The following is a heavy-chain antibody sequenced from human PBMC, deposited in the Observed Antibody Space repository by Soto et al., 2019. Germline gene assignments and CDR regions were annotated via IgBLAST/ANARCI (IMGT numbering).Heavy chain of an antibody. Sequence: APVKVSRKASGYTFTSYGISWVGPAPGQGLDWMGCLSAYNGNTNSAQKLQGRGTMTTDTSTSTADMELRSLRSDDTAVYYCAKDKGLLSGPSAPYGMDVWG. CDR3: AKDKGLLSGPSAPYGMDV. CDR1: GYTFTSYG. V-gene: IGHV1-18*04. D-gene: IGHD3-9*01. CDR2: LSAYNGNT. J-gene: IGHJ6*02.